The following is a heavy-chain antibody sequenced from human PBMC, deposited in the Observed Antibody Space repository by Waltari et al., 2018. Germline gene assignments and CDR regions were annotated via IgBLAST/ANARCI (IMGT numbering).Heavy chain of an antibody. CDR3: ARGDVVVIAYAFDI. Sequence: QVQLVQSGAEVKKPGASVKVSCKASGYTFTSYAMHWVRQAPGQRLEWMGWINAGNGNTKYSQKFQGRVTITRDTSASTAYMELSSLRSEDTAVYYSARGDVVVIAYAFDIWGQGTMVTVSS. D-gene: IGHD2-21*01. CDR2: INAGNGNT. CDR1: GYTFTSYA. J-gene: IGHJ3*02. V-gene: IGHV1-3*01.